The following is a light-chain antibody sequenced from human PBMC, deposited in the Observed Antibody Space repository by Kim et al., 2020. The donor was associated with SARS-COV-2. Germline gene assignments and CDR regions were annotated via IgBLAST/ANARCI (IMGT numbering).Light chain of an antibody. Sequence: ASVGDRVIITCRSSQDIRNDLGWYQQNPGGAPKRLIYGASSLQSGVPSRFSGSGSGTEFSLTISSLQPEDFATYFCLQHNTYPIAFGQGTRLEIK. CDR2: GAS. CDR1: QDIRND. V-gene: IGKV1-17*01. CDR3: LQHNTYPIA. J-gene: IGKJ5*01.